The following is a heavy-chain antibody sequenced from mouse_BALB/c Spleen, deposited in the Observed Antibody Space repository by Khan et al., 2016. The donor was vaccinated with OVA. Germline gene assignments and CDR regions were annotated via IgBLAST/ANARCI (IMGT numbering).Heavy chain of an antibody. V-gene: IGHV1S135*01. CDR1: GDSLPSYY. Sequence: QRKKAGTERGKAGEKVKIDGKAEGDSLPSYYIHWVKQSHGRSLEWIGYIDPFNGDTTSNQKFKDKATLTVDKSSSTAYIHLTSLTSEDSAVYYCARHGIASWFAYWGQGTLVTVSA. CDR2: IDPFNGDT. J-gene: IGHJ3*01. CDR3: ARHGIASWFAY. D-gene: IGHD4-1*01.